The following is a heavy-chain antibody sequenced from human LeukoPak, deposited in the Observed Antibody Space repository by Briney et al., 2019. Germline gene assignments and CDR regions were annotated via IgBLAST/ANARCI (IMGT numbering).Heavy chain of an antibody. J-gene: IGHJ6*02. Sequence: ASVKVSCKASGGTFSKYTISWVRQRPGQGLEWMGGITPLFGTANYAQKFQGRVTITADESASTAYMELSSLKSEDTAVYYCARDRRRGGYYGMDVWGQGTTVTVSS. CDR3: ARDRRRGGYYGMDV. CDR1: GGTFSKYT. V-gene: IGHV1-69*13. D-gene: IGHD2-15*01. CDR2: ITPLFGTA.